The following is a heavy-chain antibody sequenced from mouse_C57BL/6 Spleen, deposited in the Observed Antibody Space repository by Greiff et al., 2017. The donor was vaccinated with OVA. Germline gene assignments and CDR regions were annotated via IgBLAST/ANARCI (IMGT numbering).Heavy chain of an antibody. V-gene: IGHV1-69*01. D-gene: IGHD2-1*01. J-gene: IGHJ1*03. CDR1: GYTFTSYW. CDR3: ARRGNYGYFDV. Sequence: VQLQQPGAELVMPGASVKLSCKASGYTFTSYWMHWVKQRPGQGLEWIGEIDPSDSYTNYNQKFKGKSTLTVDKSSSTAYMQLSSLTSEDSAVYYCARRGNYGYFDVWGTGTTVTVSS. CDR2: IDPSDSYT.